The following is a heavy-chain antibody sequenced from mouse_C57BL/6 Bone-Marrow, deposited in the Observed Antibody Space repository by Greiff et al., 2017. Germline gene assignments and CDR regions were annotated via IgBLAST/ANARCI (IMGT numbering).Heavy chain of an antibody. Sequence: QVQLQQPGAELVKPGASVKLSCKASGYTFTSYWMQWVKQRPGQGLEWIGEIDPSDSYTNYNQKFKGKATLTVDTSSSPAYMQLSSLTSEDSAVYYCAREEKIGKGAMDYWGQGTSVTVSS. CDR3: AREEKIGKGAMDY. J-gene: IGHJ4*01. D-gene: IGHD1-3*01. CDR2: IDPSDSYT. CDR1: GYTFTSYW. V-gene: IGHV1-50*01.